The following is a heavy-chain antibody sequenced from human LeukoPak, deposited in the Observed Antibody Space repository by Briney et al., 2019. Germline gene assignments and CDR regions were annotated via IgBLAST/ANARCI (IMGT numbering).Heavy chain of an antibody. CDR3: ARQPGLGYCSGGSCYSDY. V-gene: IGHV1-18*01. CDR1: GYTFTSYG. J-gene: IGHJ4*02. D-gene: IGHD2-15*01. Sequence: ASVKVSCKASGYTFTSYGISWVRQAPGQGLEWMGWISAYNGNTNYAQKLLGRVTMTTDTSTSTAYMELRSLRSDDTAVYYCARQPGLGYCSGGSCYSDYWGQGTLVTVSS. CDR2: ISAYNGNT.